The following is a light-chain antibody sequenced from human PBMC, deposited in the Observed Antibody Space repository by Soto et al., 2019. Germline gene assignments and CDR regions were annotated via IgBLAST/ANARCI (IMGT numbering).Light chain of an antibody. CDR3: QSYDISLSGVI. CDR2: DNH. V-gene: IGLV1-40*01. Sequence: QSVLTQPPSVSGAPGQRVTISCTGSSSSIGAGYDVHWYQQLPGTAPKLLIYDNHNRPSGVPDRFSGSKSGTSASLAITGLQAEDEADYYCQSYDISLSGVIFGGGTKVTVL. J-gene: IGLJ2*01. CDR1: SSSIGAGYD.